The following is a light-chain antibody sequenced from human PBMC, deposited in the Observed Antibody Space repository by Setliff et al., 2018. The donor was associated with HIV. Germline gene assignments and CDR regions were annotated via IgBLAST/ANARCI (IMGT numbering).Light chain of an antibody. J-gene: IGLJ1*01. CDR2: EVR. CDR1: SSDVGTYNY. Sequence: QSALTQPRSVSGSPGQSVTISCTGTSSDVGTYNYVSWYQHHPDKAPKLIIYEVRERPSGVSNRFSGSKSGNTASLTISGLQAEDGADYYCCSFAGSNTYVFGPGTKGSVL. CDR3: CSFAGSNTYV. V-gene: IGLV2-11*01.